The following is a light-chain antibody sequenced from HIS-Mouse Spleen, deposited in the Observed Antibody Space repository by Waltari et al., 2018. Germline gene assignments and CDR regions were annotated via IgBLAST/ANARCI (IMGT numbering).Light chain of an antibody. CDR2: QGS. V-gene: IGLV3-1*01. J-gene: IGLJ2*01. CDR3: QAWDSSTVV. CDR1: KLGDKS. Sequence: SYELTQTPSVSVSPGQTASITCSGYKLGDKSACWYQQKPGQAPVLVIYQGSKRPSGIPARFSGSNSGNTATLTISGTQAMDEADYYCQAWDSSTVVFGGGTKLTVL.